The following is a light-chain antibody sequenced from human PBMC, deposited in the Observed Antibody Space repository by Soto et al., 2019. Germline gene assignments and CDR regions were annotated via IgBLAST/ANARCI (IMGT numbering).Light chain of an antibody. J-gene: IGKJ1*01. CDR2: GAS. Sequence: EIVLTQSPGTLSLSPGERATLSSRASQSVSSSYLAWYQQKHGQAPRLLIYGASSRATGIPDRFSGSGSGTDFTLTISRLQPEDFAVYYCQQYGSSRWTFGQGTKVDIK. CDR3: QQYGSSRWT. V-gene: IGKV3-20*01. CDR1: QSVSSSY.